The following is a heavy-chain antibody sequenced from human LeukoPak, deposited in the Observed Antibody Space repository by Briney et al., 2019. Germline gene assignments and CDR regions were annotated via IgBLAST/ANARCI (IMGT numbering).Heavy chain of an antibody. CDR2: IIPILGIA. Sequence: SVKVSCKASGGTFSSYTISWVRQAPGQGLEWMGRIIPILGIANYAQKFQGRVTITADKSTSTAYMELSSLRSEDTAVYYCARGYCSGGSCHTATPNWFDPWGQGTLVTVSS. CDR1: GGTFSSYT. D-gene: IGHD2-15*01. CDR3: ARGYCSGGSCHTATPNWFDP. V-gene: IGHV1-69*02. J-gene: IGHJ5*02.